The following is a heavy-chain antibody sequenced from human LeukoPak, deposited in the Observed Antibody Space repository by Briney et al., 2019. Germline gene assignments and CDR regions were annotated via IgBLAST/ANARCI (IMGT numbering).Heavy chain of an antibody. J-gene: IGHJ4*02. Sequence: GASVKVSCKASGCTFTGYYMHWVRQAPGQGLEWMGWINPNSGGTNYAQKLQGRVTMTTDTSTSTAYMELRSLRSDDTAVYYCARDHRYGDYSGYYWGQGTLVTVSS. D-gene: IGHD4-17*01. V-gene: IGHV1-2*02. CDR1: GCTFTGYY. CDR3: ARDHRYGDYSGYY. CDR2: INPNSGGT.